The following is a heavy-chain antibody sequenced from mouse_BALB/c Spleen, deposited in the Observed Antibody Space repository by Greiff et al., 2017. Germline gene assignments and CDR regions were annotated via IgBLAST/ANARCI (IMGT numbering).Heavy chain of an antibody. D-gene: IGHD2-14*01. V-gene: IGHV5-6-3*01. CDR1: GFTFSSYG. J-gene: IGHJ2*01. Sequence: EVQRVESGGGLVQPGGSLKLSCAASGFTFSSYGMSWVRQTPDKRLELVATINSNGGSTYYPDSVKGRFTISRDNAKNTLYLQMSSLKSEDTAMYYCARDRYSYYFDYWGQGTTLTVSS. CDR3: ARDRYSYYFDY. CDR2: INSNGGST.